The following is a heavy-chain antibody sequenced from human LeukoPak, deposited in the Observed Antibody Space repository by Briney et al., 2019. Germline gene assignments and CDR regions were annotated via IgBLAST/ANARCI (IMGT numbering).Heavy chain of an antibody. CDR1: GGSFSGYY. Sequence: PSETLSLTCAVYGGSFSGYYWSWIRQPPGKGLEWIGEINHSGSTNYNPSLKSRVTISVDTSKNQFSLKLSSVTAADTAVYYCARGLPLHYGSGSYYRRPNYYYYGMDVWGQGTTVTVSS. D-gene: IGHD3-10*01. CDR2: INHSGST. V-gene: IGHV4-34*01. J-gene: IGHJ6*02. CDR3: ARGLPLHYGSGSYYRRPNYYYYGMDV.